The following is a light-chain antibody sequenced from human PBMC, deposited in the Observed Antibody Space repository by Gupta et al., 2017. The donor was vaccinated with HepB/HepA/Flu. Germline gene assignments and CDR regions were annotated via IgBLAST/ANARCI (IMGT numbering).Light chain of an antibody. CDR2: KAS. CDR1: QSISTW. CDR3: EQHNSYSLT. V-gene: IGKV1-5*03. Sequence: DIQMTQSPSTLSASVGDRVTITCRASQSISTWLAWYQQKPGEAPKLLIYKASNLQSGVPSRFSGSGCGTEFTLTISSLQPDDFATYYCEQHNSYSLTFGQGTKVEIK. J-gene: IGKJ1*01.